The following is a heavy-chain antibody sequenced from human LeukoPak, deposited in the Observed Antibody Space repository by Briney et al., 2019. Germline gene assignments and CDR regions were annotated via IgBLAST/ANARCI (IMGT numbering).Heavy chain of an antibody. J-gene: IGHJ4*02. CDR2: IYPGDSDT. D-gene: IGHD2-2*01. Sequence: KVGESLKISCKGSGYRFTSYWIGWVRQMPGKGLEWMGIIYPGDSDTRYSPSFQGQVTISADKSISTAYLQWSSLKASDTAMYYCARLWDIVVVPAAMDYWGQGTLVTVSS. V-gene: IGHV5-51*01. CDR3: ARLWDIVVVPAAMDY. CDR1: GYRFTSYW.